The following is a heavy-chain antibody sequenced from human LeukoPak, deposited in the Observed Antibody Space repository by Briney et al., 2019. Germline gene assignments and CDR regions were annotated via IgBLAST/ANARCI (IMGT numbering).Heavy chain of an antibody. CDR3: ARGDLYSSSWYYLGYHYGMDV. CDR1: GYTFTSYG. J-gene: IGHJ6*02. D-gene: IGHD6-13*01. Sequence: ASVKVSCKASGYTFTSYGISWVRQAPGQGLEWMGWISAYNGNTNYAQKLQGRVTMTTDTSTSTAYMELRSLRSDDTAVYYCARGDLYSSSWYYLGYHYGMDVWGQGTTVTVSS. CDR2: ISAYNGNT. V-gene: IGHV1-18*01.